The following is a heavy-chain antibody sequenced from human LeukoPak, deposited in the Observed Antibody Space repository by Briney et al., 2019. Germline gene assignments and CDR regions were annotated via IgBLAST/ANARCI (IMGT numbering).Heavy chain of an antibody. V-gene: IGHV3-43*02. CDR3: ARMAKWCSGGSCYSYYFDY. J-gene: IGHJ4*02. CDR2: ISGEGGCT. Sequence: PGGSLRLSCAASGFTFDDYAMHWVRQAPGKGLEWVSLISGEGGCTHYADSVKGRFTISRDNSKNSLYLQMNSLRTEDTALYYCARMAKWCSGGSCYSYYFDYWGQGTLVTVSS. CDR1: GFTFDDYA. D-gene: IGHD2-15*01.